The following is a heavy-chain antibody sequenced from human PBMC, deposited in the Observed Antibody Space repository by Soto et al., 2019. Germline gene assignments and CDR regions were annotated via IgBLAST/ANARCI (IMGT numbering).Heavy chain of an antibody. CDR2: IKKDGSEK. V-gene: IGHV3-7*01. Sequence: QLVESGGGLVQPGGSLRLSCVASGFSISTFWMSWVRQAPGKGLECVANIKKDGSEKYYVDSVKGRFTISRDNADNSLYLQMNSLRGEDTVVYYCATGVIRGGGQGALVTVAS. D-gene: IGHD2-8*01. J-gene: IGHJ4*02. CDR3: ATGVIRG. CDR1: GFSISTFW.